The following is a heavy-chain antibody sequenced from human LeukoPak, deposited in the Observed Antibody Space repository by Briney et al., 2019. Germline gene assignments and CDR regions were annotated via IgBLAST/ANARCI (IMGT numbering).Heavy chain of an antibody. CDR1: GYTFTGYY. D-gene: IGHD4-17*01. V-gene: IGHV1-2*02. CDR2: NNPNSGGT. J-gene: IGHJ6*02. Sequence: ASVKVSCKASGYTFTGYYMHWVRQAPGQGLEWMGWNNPNSGGTNYAQKFQGRVTMTRDTSISTAYMELSRLRSDDTAVYYCARSNDYGDFDYYYYYGMDVWGQGTTVTVSS. CDR3: ARSNDYGDFDYYYYYGMDV.